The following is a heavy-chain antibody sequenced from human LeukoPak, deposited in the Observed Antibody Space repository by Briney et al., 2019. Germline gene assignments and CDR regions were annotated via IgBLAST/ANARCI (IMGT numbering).Heavy chain of an antibody. D-gene: IGHD6-19*01. CDR1: GGTFSSYA. Sequence: SVKVSCKASGGTFSSYAISWVRQAPGQGLKWMGGIIPIFGTANHAQKFQGRVTITADESTSTAYMELSSLRSEDTAVYYCARDHSSGLYYFDYWGQGTLVTVSS. CDR3: ARDHSSGLYYFDY. V-gene: IGHV1-69*13. J-gene: IGHJ4*02. CDR2: IIPIFGTA.